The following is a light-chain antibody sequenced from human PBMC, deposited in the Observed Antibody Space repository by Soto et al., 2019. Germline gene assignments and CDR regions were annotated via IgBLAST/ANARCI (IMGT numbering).Light chain of an antibody. CDR1: QTISTY. V-gene: IGKV1-39*01. J-gene: IGKJ2*01. CDR2: AAS. CDR3: QQSHGIPYT. Sequence: DIQMTQSPSSLSASVGDRVTITCRASQTISTYLNWYQQKPGKAPKLLIYAASTLQSGVPSRFSGSGSWTYFTLTINSLQPEDFATYYCQQSHGIPYTFGQGTKLEIK.